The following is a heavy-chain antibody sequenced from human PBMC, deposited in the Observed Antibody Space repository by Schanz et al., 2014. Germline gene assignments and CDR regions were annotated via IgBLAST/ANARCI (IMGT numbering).Heavy chain of an antibody. D-gene: IGHD2-2*01. Sequence: QVQLVESGGGVVQPGTSLILSCSVSGFSLNTYGIHWFRQPAGKGLEWVAVIWNNGVTKYYADSVKGRFTISRDNSKNTLYLHMNTLRSEDTAVYYCAKDSTHIDIVLVPTAIDYWGQGTLVTVSS. V-gene: IGHV3-33*06. CDR2: IWNNGVTK. CDR1: GFSLNTYG. CDR3: AKDSTHIDIVLVPTAIDY. J-gene: IGHJ4*02.